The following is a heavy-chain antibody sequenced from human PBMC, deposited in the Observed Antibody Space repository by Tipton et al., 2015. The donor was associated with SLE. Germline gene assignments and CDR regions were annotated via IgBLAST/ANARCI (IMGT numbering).Heavy chain of an antibody. CDR2: ISYDRSDK. Sequence: SLRLSCAASGFTFGSYGMHWVRQAPGKGLEWVALISYDRSDKYYADSVKGRFTISRDNSKNTLNLEMNSLRAEDTAVYYCAGDNSGYHLFDYWGQGTLVTVSS. CDR3: AGDNSGYHLFDY. J-gene: IGHJ4*02. CDR1: GFTFGSYG. D-gene: IGHD3-22*01. V-gene: IGHV3-33*05.